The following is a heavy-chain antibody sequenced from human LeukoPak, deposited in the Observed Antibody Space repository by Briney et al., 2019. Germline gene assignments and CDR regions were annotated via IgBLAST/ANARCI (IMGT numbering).Heavy chain of an antibody. CDR2: INPNSGGT. J-gene: IGHJ6*03. V-gene: IGHV1-2*02. Sequence: ASVKVSCKASGYTFTDYYLHWVRQAPGQGLEWMGWINPNSGGTNYAQKFQGRVTMTRDTSIGTAYMELSRLRSDDTALYYCARGTTLTTLPYYYYYMDVWGEGTTVIVSS. CDR1: GYTFTDYY. D-gene: IGHD4-17*01. CDR3: ARGTTLTTLPYYYYYMDV.